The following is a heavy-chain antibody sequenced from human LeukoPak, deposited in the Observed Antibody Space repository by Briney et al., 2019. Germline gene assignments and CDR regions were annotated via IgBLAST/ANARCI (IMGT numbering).Heavy chain of an antibody. CDR2: INTNTGNP. Sequence: ASVKVSCKASGYTFTSYAMNWVRQAPGQGLEWMGWINTNTGNPTYAQRFTGRFVFSLDTSVSTAYLQISSLKAEDTAVYYCARGNTPTWGYYDYVWGSYRRYIPFDPWGQGTLVTVSS. D-gene: IGHD3-16*02. CDR1: GYTFTSYA. V-gene: IGHV7-4-1*02. J-gene: IGHJ5*02. CDR3: ARGNTPTWGYYDYVWGSYRRYIPFDP.